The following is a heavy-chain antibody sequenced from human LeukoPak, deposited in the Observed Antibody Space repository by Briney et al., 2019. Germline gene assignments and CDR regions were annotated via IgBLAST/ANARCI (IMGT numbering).Heavy chain of an antibody. J-gene: IGHJ3*02. CDR1: GGSFSGYY. CDR2: LSHSGSS. V-gene: IGHV4-34*01. D-gene: IGHD2-2*01. Sequence: PSETLSLTCAVYGGSFSGYYWSWIRQPLGKGLEWIGYLSHSGSSDSNPSLKSRVTILVDTSKNQFSLKLTSVTAADTAVYYCARARYANAWYAFDIWGQGTMVTVSS. CDR3: ARARYANAWYAFDI.